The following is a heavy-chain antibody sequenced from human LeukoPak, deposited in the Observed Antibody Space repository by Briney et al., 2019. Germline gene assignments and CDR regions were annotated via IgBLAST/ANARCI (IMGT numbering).Heavy chain of an antibody. D-gene: IGHD5-12*01. CDR3: AKRGEGSDYDLDY. V-gene: IGHV3-23*01. J-gene: IGHJ4*02. Sequence: HPGGSLRLSCAASGFTFSSYAMSWVRQAPGKGLEWVSAIRGSGGSTYYADSVKGRFTISRDNSKNTLYLQMNTLRAEDTAVYYCAKRGEGSDYDLDYWGQGTLVTVSS. CDR2: IRGSGGST. CDR1: GFTFSSYA.